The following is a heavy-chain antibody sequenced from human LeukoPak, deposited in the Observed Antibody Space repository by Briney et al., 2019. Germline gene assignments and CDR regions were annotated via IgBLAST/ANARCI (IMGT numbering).Heavy chain of an antibody. CDR1: GYTFTSYG. Sequence: GASVKVSCKASGYTFTSYGISWVRQAPGQGLEWMGWINPNSGGTNYAQKFQDWVTMTRDTSINTAYMELSRLTSDDTAVYYCARGSLTGTASWFNPWGQGTLVTVSS. D-gene: IGHD3-9*01. CDR2: INPNSGGT. V-gene: IGHV1-2*04. CDR3: ARGSLTGTASWFNP. J-gene: IGHJ5*02.